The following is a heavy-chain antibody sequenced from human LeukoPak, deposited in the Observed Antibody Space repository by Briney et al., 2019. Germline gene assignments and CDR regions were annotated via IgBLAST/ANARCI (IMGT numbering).Heavy chain of an antibody. D-gene: IGHD6-13*01. CDR3: ARDQYSSSWYRGASDV. Sequence: GGSLRLSCPASGFTFTKCWMHWLRQAPGKGLVWVSRIESGGTSTTYADSVKGRFTISRDNAKNTLYLQMNSLRAEDTAVYYCARDQYSSSWYRGASDVWGQGTMVSVSS. CDR1: GFTFTKCW. CDR2: IESGGTST. J-gene: IGHJ3*01. V-gene: IGHV3-74*01.